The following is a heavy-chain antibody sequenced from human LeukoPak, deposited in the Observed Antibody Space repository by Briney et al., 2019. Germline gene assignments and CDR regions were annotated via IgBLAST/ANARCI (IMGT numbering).Heavy chain of an antibody. CDR2: ISSSGSTI. V-gene: IGHV3-48*03. D-gene: IGHD5-18*01. CDR3: ARDRGYSYGQFDY. J-gene: IGHJ4*02. Sequence: GGSLRLSCAASGFTFSSYEMNWVRQAPGKGLEWVSYISSSGSTIYYADSVKGRFTISRDNAENSLYLQMNSLRAEDTAVYYCARDRGYSYGQFDYWGQGTLVTVSS. CDR1: GFTFSSYE.